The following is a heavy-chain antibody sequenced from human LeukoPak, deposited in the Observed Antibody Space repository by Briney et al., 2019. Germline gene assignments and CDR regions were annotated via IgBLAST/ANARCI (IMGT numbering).Heavy chain of an antibody. CDR1: GFTFSSYW. D-gene: IGHD1-14*01. CDR3: ARVSESEWNFDL. J-gene: IGHJ2*01. Sequence: PGGSLRLSCAASGFTFSSYWMHWVRQAPGKGLVWVSSISSSGTYIYYADSMKGRFTLSRDNAKNSLYLQMNSLRAEDTAVYYCARVSESEWNFDLWGRGTLVTVSS. CDR2: ISSSGTYI. V-gene: IGHV3-21*01.